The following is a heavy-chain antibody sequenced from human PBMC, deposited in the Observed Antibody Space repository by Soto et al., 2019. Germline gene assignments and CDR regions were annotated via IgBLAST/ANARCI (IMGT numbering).Heavy chain of an antibody. J-gene: IGHJ5*02. Sequence: QVQLQESAPGLVKPSETLSLTCTVSGGSISNYYWSWIRQSPGKGLEWIGYIYYRGSSNYNPSLKSRSTMAMDTSRRQFFLRLTSVTAADTAVYYFARAVGGYGLFTSWGQGALVTVSS. D-gene: IGHD5-12*01. V-gene: IGHV4-59*01. CDR3: ARAVGGYGLFTS. CDR1: GGSISNYY. CDR2: IYYRGSS.